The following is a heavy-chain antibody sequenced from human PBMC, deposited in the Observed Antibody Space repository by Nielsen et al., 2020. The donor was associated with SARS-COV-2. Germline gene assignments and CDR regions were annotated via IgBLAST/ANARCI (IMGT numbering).Heavy chain of an antibody. CDR2: ISYDGSNK. CDR3: ARDDHSYYYGSGSYYNVRTRNYYYYGMDV. J-gene: IGHJ6*02. CDR1: GFTFSSYA. Sequence: GESLKISCAASGFTFSSYAMHWVRQAPGKGLEWAAVISYDGSNKYYADSVKGRFTISRDNSKNTLYLQMNSLRAEDTAVYYCARDDHSYYYGSGSYYNVRTRNYYYYGMDVWGQGTTVTVSS. D-gene: IGHD3-10*01. V-gene: IGHV3-30*04.